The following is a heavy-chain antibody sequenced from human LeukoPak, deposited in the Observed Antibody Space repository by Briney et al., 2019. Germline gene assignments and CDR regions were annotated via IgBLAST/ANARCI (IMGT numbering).Heavy chain of an antibody. J-gene: IGHJ3*02. D-gene: IGHD1-26*01. Sequence: ASVKVSCKASGYTFTSYGISWVRQAPGQGLEWMGWISAYNGNTNYAQKLQGRVTMTTDTSTSTAYMELRSLRAEDTAVYYCARPEGSYYPDAFDIWGQGTMVTVSS. CDR3: ARPEGSYYPDAFDI. CDR2: ISAYNGNT. V-gene: IGHV1-18*01. CDR1: GYTFTSYG.